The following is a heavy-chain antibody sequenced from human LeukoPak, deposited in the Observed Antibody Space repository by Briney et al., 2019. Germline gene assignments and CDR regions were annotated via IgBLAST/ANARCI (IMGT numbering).Heavy chain of an antibody. CDR2: IYYSGST. J-gene: IGHJ5*02. V-gene: IGHV4-39*07. D-gene: IGHD3-16*01. CDR1: GFTFSSYA. Sequence: GSLRLSCAASGFTFSSYAMSWIRQPPGKGLEWIGSIYYSGSTYYNPSLKSRVTISVDTSKNQFSLRLSSVTAADAAVYYCARDMSLIRSSSPLNWFDPWGQGTLVTVSS. CDR3: ARDMSLIRSSSPLNWFDP.